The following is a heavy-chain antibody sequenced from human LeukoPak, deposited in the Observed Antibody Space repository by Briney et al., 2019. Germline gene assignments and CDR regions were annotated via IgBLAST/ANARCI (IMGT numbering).Heavy chain of an antibody. CDR3: ARLGFVVPAVIFDY. Sequence: GGSLRLSCAASGFTFSSYAMTWVRQAPGKGLEWVSGISGSGGSSYYADSVKGRFTISRDISKNTLYLQMNSLRAEDTAMYYCARLGFVVPAVIFDYWGQGTLVTVSS. CDR1: GFTFSSYA. V-gene: IGHV3-23*01. D-gene: IGHD2-2*02. J-gene: IGHJ4*02. CDR2: ISGSGGSS.